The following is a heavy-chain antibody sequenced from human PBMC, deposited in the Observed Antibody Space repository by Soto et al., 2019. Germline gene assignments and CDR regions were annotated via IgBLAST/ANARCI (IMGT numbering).Heavy chain of an antibody. Sequence: SQTVSRTGASCGGRVSSNRAAWTWIRQSPSRGLEWLGRTYYRSKWYNDYAVSVKSRITINPDTSKNQFSLQLNSVTPEDTAVYYCARVWSSSSFSTFDYWGQGTLVTVSS. D-gene: IGHD6-6*01. CDR1: GGRVSSNRAA. CDR3: ARVWSSSSFSTFDY. V-gene: IGHV6-1*01. J-gene: IGHJ4*02. CDR2: TYYRSKWYN.